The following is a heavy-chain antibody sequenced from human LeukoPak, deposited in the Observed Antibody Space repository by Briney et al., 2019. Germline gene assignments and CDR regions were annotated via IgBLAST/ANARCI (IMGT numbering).Heavy chain of an antibody. Sequence: PSETLSLTCTVSGGSISSSSYYWGWIRQPPGKGLEWIGSIYHSGSTYYNPSLKSRVTISVDTSKNQFSLKLSSVTAADTAVYYCAGRQFSGWGQGTLVTVSS. CDR1: GGSISSSSYY. V-gene: IGHV4-39*07. CDR3: AGRQFSG. D-gene: IGHD2-15*01. CDR2: IYHSGST. J-gene: IGHJ4*02.